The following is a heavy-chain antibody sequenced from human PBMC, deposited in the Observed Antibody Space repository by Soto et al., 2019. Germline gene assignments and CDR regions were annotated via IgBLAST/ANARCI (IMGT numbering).Heavy chain of an antibody. CDR2: SNVGNGDT. CDR1: GYNFSNHA. CDR3: ARDVDDAYAGNVYFDN. Sequence: GASVKVSCKASGYNFSNHAINWVRQAPGQRLEWMGRSNVGNGDTKYSQKFQGRVTISRDTSASTAYLELSSLRFEDTAVYYCARDVDDAYAGNVYFDNWGRGSLVTVFS. D-gene: IGHD1-1*01. V-gene: IGHV1-3*01. J-gene: IGHJ4*01.